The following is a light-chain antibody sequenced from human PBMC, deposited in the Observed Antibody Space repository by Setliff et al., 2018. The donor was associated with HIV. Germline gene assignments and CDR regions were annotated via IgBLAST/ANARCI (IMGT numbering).Light chain of an antibody. V-gene: IGLV7-46*01. CDR2: DTR. Sequence: QTVSPGGTVTLTCGSSTGAVTSGHYPYWFQQKPGQAPRTLIYDTRNKHSWTPARFSGSLLGGKAALTLSGAQPADEAEYYCLLSYYGTRVFGGGTKVTVL. J-gene: IGLJ3*02. CDR3: LLSYYGTRV. CDR1: TGAVTSGHY.